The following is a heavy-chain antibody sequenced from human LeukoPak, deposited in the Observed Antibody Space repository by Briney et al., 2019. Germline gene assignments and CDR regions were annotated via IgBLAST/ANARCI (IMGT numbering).Heavy chain of an antibody. J-gene: IGHJ4*02. V-gene: IGHV1-2*02. CDR1: GYTFTGYY. CDR3: AREVDYYDTSGPRYYFDY. D-gene: IGHD3-22*01. CDR2: INLNSGGT. Sequence: ASVKLSCTASGYTFTGYYMHWVRQAPGQGLEWMGWINLNSGGTNYAQKFQGRVTMTRDTSISTAYMEVSRLRSDETAVYYCAREVDYYDTSGPRYYFDYWGQGTLVSVSS.